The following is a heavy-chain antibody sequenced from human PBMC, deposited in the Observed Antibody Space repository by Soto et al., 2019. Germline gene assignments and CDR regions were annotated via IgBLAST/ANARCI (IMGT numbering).Heavy chain of an antibody. CDR3: ARGLYDSGSFYFDF. V-gene: IGHV3-53*01. D-gene: IGHD3-10*01. CDR1: GFNFIRKY. CDR2: LYSGGTT. Sequence: EVQLVESGGGLIQPGGSLRLSCAASGFNFIRKYMIWVRQAPGKGLEWVSILYSGGTTYYADSVKGRFAISRDTSENTLYLQMNSLRAEDTAVYYCARGLYDSGSFYFDFWGQGTLVTFSS. J-gene: IGHJ4*02.